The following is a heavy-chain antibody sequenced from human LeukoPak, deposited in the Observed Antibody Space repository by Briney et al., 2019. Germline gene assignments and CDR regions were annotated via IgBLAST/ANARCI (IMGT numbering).Heavy chain of an antibody. CDR3: ARDHPGEGSSTNLDI. CDR1: GGTFSSYA. J-gene: IGHJ3*02. CDR2: IIPIFGTA. D-gene: IGHD2-2*01. V-gene: IGHV1-69*13. Sequence: GASVKVSCKASGGTFSSYAISWVRQAPGQGLEWMGGIIPIFGTANYAQKFQGRVTITADESTSTAYMELSSLRSEDTAVYYCARDHPGEGSSTNLDIWGQGTMVTVSS.